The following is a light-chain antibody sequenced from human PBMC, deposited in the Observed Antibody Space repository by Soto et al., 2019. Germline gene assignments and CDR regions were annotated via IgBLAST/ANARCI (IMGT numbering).Light chain of an antibody. Sequence: SYELTQPPSVSVSPGQTARITCSGDKLGDKYACWYQQKPGQSPVVVIYQDTKRPSGIPERFSGSNSGNTATLTISGTQAMDEADYYCQAWDSSTGVFGGGTKVTVL. CDR3: QAWDSSTGV. CDR2: QDT. J-gene: IGLJ3*02. CDR1: KLGDKY. V-gene: IGLV3-1*01.